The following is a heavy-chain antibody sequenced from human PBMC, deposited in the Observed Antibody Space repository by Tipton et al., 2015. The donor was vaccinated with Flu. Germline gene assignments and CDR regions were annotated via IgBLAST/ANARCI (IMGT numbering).Heavy chain of an antibody. J-gene: IGHJ3*02. V-gene: IGHV3-9*01. CDR3: ARGVAGAFDI. CDR2: ISWNSGTI. D-gene: IGHD6-19*01. CDR1: GFSFDDYA. Sequence: SLRLSCAASGFSFDDYAMHWVRQAPGKGLEWVSGISWNSGTIVYADSVKGRFTISRDSSKNTLHFQMHSLRLEDTATYYCARGVAGAFDIWGQGTRVSVSS.